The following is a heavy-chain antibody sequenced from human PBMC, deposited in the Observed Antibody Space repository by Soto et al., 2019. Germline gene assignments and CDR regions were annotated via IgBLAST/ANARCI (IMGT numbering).Heavy chain of an antibody. CDR1: GFTFSNYD. D-gene: IGHD2-15*01. CDR3: ARGRLISQYYFDY. CDR2: IGTAGDT. V-gene: IGHV3-13*01. J-gene: IGHJ4*02. Sequence: EVQLVESGGGLVQPGGSLRLSCAASGFTFSNYDMHCVRQVTGKGLEWVSTIGTAGDTYYPGSVKGRFTISRENAKNSLYLQMNSLRAEDTAVYYCARGRLISQYYFDYWGQGTLVTVSS.